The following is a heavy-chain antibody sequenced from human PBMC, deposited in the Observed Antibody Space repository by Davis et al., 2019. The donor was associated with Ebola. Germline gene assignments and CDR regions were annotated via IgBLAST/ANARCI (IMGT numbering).Heavy chain of an antibody. V-gene: IGHV1-69*04. CDR3: AADFIAVAGTFDY. J-gene: IGHJ4*02. CDR1: GGTFSSYA. Sequence: AASVKVSCKASGGTFSSYAISWVRQAPGQGLEWMGRIIPILGIANYAQKFQERVTITRDMSTSTAYMELSSLRSEDTAVYYCAADFIAVAGTFDYWGQGTLVTVSS. D-gene: IGHD6-19*01. CDR2: IIPILGIA.